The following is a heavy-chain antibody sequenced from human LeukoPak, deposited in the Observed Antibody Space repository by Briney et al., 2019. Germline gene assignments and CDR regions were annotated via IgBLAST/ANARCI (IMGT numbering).Heavy chain of an antibody. Sequence: GGSLRLSCEASGFTFDDYAMHWVRQAPGKGLEWVSCISWNSGSIGYADSVKGRFTISRDNAKNSLYLQMNSLRAEDTALYYCAKESGYCSGGSCYYFDYWGQGTLVTVSS. CDR1: GFTFDDYA. V-gene: IGHV3-9*01. CDR3: AKESGYCSGGSCYYFDY. CDR2: ISWNSGSI. J-gene: IGHJ4*02. D-gene: IGHD2-15*01.